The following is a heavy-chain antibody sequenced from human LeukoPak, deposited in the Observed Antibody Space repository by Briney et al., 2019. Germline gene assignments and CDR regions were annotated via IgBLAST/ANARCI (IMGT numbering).Heavy chain of an antibody. CDR1: GGSISSGDYY. CDR2: IYYSGST. Sequence: SETLSLTCTVSGGSISSGDYYWSWIRQPPGKGLEWMGYIYYSGSTYYNPSLKSRVTISVDTSKNQFSLKLSSVTAADTAVYYCAREYSWYEPHAPPYYWGQGTLVTVSS. V-gene: IGHV4-30-4*01. D-gene: IGHD1-20*01. J-gene: IGHJ4*02. CDR3: AREYSWYEPHAPPYY.